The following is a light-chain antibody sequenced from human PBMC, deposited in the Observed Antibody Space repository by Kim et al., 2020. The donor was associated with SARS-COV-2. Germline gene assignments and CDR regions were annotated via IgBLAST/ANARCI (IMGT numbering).Light chain of an antibody. Sequence: GQTVTISCSGSSSNVAINTVNWYQQLPGTAPKLVSYSNNERPSGVPDRFSGSKSGSSASLAINGLHSEDEADYYCATWDDSLNGPVFGGGTKLTVL. CDR1: SSNVAINT. CDR3: ATWDDSLNGPV. V-gene: IGLV1-44*01. J-gene: IGLJ2*01. CDR2: SNN.